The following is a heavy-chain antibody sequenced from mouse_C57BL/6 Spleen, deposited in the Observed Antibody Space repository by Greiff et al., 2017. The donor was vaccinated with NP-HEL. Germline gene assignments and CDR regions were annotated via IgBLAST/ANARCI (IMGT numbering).Heavy chain of an antibody. Sequence: QVHVKQPGAELVKPGASVKLSCKASGYTFTSYWMHWVKQRPGRGLEWIGRIDPNSGGTKYNEKFKSKATLTVDKPSSTAYMQLSSLTSEDSAVYYCARWYYGSSYEGDAMDYWGQGTSVTVSS. J-gene: IGHJ4*01. CDR2: IDPNSGGT. D-gene: IGHD1-1*01. V-gene: IGHV1-72*01. CDR1: GYTFTSYW. CDR3: ARWYYGSSYEGDAMDY.